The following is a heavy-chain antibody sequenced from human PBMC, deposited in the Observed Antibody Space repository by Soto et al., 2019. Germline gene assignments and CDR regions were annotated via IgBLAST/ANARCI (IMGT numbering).Heavy chain of an antibody. Sequence: EVQLVESGGGLVKPGGSLRLSCAASGFTFSSYSMNWVRQAPGKGLEWVSSISSSSSYIYYADSVKGRFTISRDNAKNSLYLQMNSLRAEDTAVYYCARVGGSHPTRYFQHWGQGTLVTVSS. CDR2: ISSSSSYI. J-gene: IGHJ1*01. D-gene: IGHD1-26*01. CDR3: ARVGGSHPTRYFQH. V-gene: IGHV3-21*01. CDR1: GFTFSSYS.